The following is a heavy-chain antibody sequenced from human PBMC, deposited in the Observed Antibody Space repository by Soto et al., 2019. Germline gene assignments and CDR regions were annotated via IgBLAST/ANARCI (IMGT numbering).Heavy chain of an antibody. D-gene: IGHD6-6*01. CDR3: ARELYSSSTHEAGYYGMDV. Sequence: EASVKVSCKASGYTFTGYYMHWVRQAPGQGLEWMGWINPNSGGTNYAQKFQGWVTMTRDTSISTAYMELSRLRSDDTAVYYCARELYSSSTHEAGYYGMDVWGQGTTVTVSS. CDR1: GYTFTGYY. CDR2: INPNSGGT. J-gene: IGHJ6*02. V-gene: IGHV1-2*04.